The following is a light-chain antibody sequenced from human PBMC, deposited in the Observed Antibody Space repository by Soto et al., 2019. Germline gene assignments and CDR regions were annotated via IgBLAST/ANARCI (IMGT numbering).Light chain of an antibody. J-gene: IGLJ3*02. Sequence: QSVLTQPPSASGTPGQRVTISCSGSGSNVGTSYVYWYQQLLGTAPKLLIYANNQRPSGVPDRFSGSKSGTSASLAISGLRSEDEADYYCAAWDDSLSGRVFGGGTKLTVL. CDR2: ANN. CDR3: AAWDDSLSGRV. V-gene: IGLV1-47*01. CDR1: GSNVGTSY.